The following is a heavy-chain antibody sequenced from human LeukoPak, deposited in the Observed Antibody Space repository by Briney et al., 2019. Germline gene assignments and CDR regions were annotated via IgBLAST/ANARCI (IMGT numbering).Heavy chain of an antibody. D-gene: IGHD2-15*01. J-gene: IGHJ5*02. CDR3: ARDRYCSGGSCYGWFDP. V-gene: IGHV3-11*06. Sequence: GGSLRLSCAASGFTFSDYYMSWIRQAPGKGQEWVSYISSSSSYTNYADSVKGRFTISRDNAKNSLYLQMNSLRAEDTAVYHCARDRYCSGGSCYGWFDPWGQGTLVTVSS. CDR1: GFTFSDYY. CDR2: ISSSSSYT.